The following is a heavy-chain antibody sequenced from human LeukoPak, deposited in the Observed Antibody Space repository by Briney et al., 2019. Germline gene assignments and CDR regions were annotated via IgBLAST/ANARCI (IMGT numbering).Heavy chain of an antibody. D-gene: IGHD3-3*01. Sequence: GGSLRLSCAASGFTFSGYWMTWVRQAPGKGLEWVANLRPDGSDKYYADSVKGRFTTSRDNAKNSLYLQMNGLRADDTAIYYRARDAYDDASESWGQGTLVTVSS. CDR3: ARDAYDDASES. CDR2: LRPDGSDK. CDR1: GFTFSGYW. V-gene: IGHV3-7*01. J-gene: IGHJ5*02.